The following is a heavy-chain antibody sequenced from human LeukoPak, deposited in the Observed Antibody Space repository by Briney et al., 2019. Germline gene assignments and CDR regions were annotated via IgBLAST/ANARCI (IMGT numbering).Heavy chain of an antibody. CDR2: INPSGGST. V-gene: IGHV1-46*01. D-gene: IGHD3-10*01. CDR1: GYTFTSYY. J-gene: IGHJ4*02. CDR3: ASSRPMVRGVMFDY. Sequence: ASVTVSFKASGYTFTSYYMHWVRQAPGQGLEWMGIINPSGGSTSYAQKFQGRVTMTRDMSTSTVYMELSSLRSEDTAVYYCASSRPMVRGVMFDYWGQGTLVTVSS.